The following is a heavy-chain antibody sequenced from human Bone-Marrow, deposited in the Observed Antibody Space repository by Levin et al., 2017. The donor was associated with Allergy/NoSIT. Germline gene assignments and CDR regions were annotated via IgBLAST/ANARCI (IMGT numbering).Heavy chain of an antibody. CDR1: GFTFDDYG. CDR3: ARRALVGTTETSWFDS. D-gene: IGHD1-26*01. V-gene: IGHV3-20*01. CDR2: ISWNGGTT. J-gene: IGHJ5*01. Sequence: GGSLRLSCAASGFTFDDYGMSWVRQAPGKGLEWVSAISWNGGTTAYADSVKGRFTISRDNSKNSLHLQMNSLRAEDTALCHCARRALVGTTETSWFDSWGQGTQVTVSS.